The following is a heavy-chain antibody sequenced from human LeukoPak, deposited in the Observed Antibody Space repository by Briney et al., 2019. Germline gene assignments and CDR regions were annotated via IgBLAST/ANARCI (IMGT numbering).Heavy chain of an antibody. J-gene: IGHJ6*02. CDR3: ARAPYYHYGMDV. Sequence: PSETLSLTCTVSGGSIRSSYYYWGWIRQPPGKGLEWIGSIYDSGSTYYNPSLKSRVTISVDTSKNQFSLKLSSVTAADTAVYYCARAPYYHYGMDVWGQGTTVTVSS. V-gene: IGHV4-39*07. CDR1: GGSIRSSYYY. CDR2: IYDSGST.